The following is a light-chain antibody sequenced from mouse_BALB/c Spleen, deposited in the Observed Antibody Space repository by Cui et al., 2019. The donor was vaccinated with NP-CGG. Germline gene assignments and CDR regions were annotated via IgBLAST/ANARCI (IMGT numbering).Light chain of an antibody. CDR3: ALWYSNHWV. CDR2: GTN. Sequence: QAVVTQEYALTTSPGETVTLTCRSSTGAVTTNNFANWVQEKPDQLFTGLIGGTNNRAPGVPARFSGSLIGDKAALTITGAQTEDEAIYFCALWYSNHWVFGGGTKLTVL. CDR1: TGAVTTNNF. V-gene: IGLV1*01. J-gene: IGLJ1*01.